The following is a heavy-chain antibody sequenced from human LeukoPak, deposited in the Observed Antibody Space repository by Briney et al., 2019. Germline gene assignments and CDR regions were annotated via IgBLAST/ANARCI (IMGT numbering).Heavy chain of an antibody. J-gene: IGHJ5*02. V-gene: IGHV4-34*01. Sequence: PSETLSLTCAVYGGSFNGYYWTWIRQPPGKGLEWIGEINHSGSTDYNPSLKSRVTISVDTSKNQFSLKLSSVTAADTAVYYCARGLGYCSSTSCYTRPGAGGRELRFDPWGQGTLVTVSS. CDR2: INHSGST. D-gene: IGHD2-2*02. CDR3: ARGLGYCSSTSCYTRPGAGGRELRFDP. CDR1: GGSFNGYY.